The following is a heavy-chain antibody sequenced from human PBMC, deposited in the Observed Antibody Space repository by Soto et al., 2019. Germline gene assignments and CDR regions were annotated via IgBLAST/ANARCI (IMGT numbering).Heavy chain of an antibody. J-gene: IGHJ5*02. CDR1: GLSITDSEMG. V-gene: IGHV2-26*01. Sequence: LENPTETLTLRCTVSGLSITDSEMGVSWIRQPPGQPLEWLAHIDSSGEKSYRTFLKSRLAISKDTSKSQIVLTMTNMDPADTATYYCARRHLAVAVSPWFDPWGQGIPVTVSS. CDR2: IDSSGEK. CDR3: ARRHLAVAVSPWFDP. D-gene: IGHD6-19*01.